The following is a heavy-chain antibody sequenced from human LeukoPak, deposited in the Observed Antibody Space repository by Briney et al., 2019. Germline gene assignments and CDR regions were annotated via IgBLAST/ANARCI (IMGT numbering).Heavy chain of an antibody. V-gene: IGHV1-69*04. D-gene: IGHD6-13*01. Sequence: GASVKVSCKASGGTFSSYAISWVRQAPGQGLEWMGRIIPILGIANYAQKFQGRVTITADKSTSTAYMELSSLRSEDTAVYYCARDRGYSSSPEGYWGQGTLVTVSS. CDR2: IIPILGIA. CDR1: GGTFSSYA. CDR3: ARDRGYSSSPEGY. J-gene: IGHJ4*02.